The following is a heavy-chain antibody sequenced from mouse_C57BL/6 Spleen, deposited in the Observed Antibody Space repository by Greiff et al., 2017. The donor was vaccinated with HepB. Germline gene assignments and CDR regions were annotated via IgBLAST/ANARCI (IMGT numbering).Heavy chain of an antibody. J-gene: IGHJ3*01. D-gene: IGHD1-1*01. CDR3: AREGGYYGSSSFAY. CDR1: GFTFSDYY. CDR2: INYDGSST. Sequence: DVKLVESEGGLVQPGSSMKLSCTASGFTFSDYYMAWVRQVPEKGLEWVANINYDGSSTYYLDSLKSRFIISRDNAKNILYLQMSSLKSEDTATYYCAREGGYYGSSSFAYWGQGTLVTVSA. V-gene: IGHV5-16*01.